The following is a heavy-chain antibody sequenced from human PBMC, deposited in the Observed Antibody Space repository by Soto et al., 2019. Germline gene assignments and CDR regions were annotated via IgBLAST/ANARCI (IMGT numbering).Heavy chain of an antibody. V-gene: IGHV4-4*02. CDR3: ARDQLEGNWFDP. Sequence: SETLSLTCAVSGTSISSSNWWSWVRQPPGKGLEWIGYIYHSGSTLYNPSLKSRVTISVDKSKNQFSLKLTSVTAADTAVYYCARDQLEGNWFDPWGQGTLVTVSS. D-gene: IGHD1-1*01. CDR2: IYHSGST. J-gene: IGHJ5*02. CDR1: GTSISSSNW.